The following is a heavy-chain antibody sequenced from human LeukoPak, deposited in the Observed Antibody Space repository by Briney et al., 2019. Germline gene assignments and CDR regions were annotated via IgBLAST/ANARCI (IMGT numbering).Heavy chain of an antibody. D-gene: IGHD2-2*02. Sequence: AGGSLRLSCAASGFTFSSYSMNWVRQAPGKGLEWVSSISSSSSYIYYADSVKGRFAISRDNNKNSLYLQMTSLRTEDTALYYCTKGSNTWPSLFDYWGQGTLVTVSS. CDR3: TKGSNTWPSLFDY. J-gene: IGHJ4*02. CDR1: GFTFSSYS. V-gene: IGHV3-21*04. CDR2: ISSSSSYI.